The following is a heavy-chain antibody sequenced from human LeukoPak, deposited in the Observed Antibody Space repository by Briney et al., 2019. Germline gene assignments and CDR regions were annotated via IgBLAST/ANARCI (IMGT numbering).Heavy chain of an antibody. V-gene: IGHV4-34*01. D-gene: IGHD3-3*01. Sequence: PSETLSLTCAVYGGSFSGYYWSWIRQPPGKGLEWIGEINHSGSTNYNPSLKSRVTISVDTSKNQLSLKLSSVTAADTAVYYCARVSYYDFWSGWYQRDWFDPWGQGTLVTVSS. J-gene: IGHJ5*02. CDR1: GGSFSGYY. CDR2: INHSGST. CDR3: ARVSYYDFWSGWYQRDWFDP.